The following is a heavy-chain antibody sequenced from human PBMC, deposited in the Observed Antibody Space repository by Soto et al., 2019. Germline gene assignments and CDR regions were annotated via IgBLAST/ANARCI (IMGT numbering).Heavy chain of an antibody. Sequence: KGLEWIGAINHSGSTKYKASLKSRVTISEDTSKNQFCLKMSSVTAADTAVYYCASSCEFFFFQAEDGIRDTVPVSAFLLNRSSDL. D-gene: IGHD2-15*01. J-gene: IGHJ2*01. CDR2: INHSGST. V-gene: IGHV4-34*01. CDR3: ASSCEFFFFQAEDGIRDTVPVSAFLLNRSSDL.